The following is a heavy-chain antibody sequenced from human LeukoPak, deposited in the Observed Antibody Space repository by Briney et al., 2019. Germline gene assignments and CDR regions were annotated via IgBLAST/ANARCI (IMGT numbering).Heavy chain of an antibody. V-gene: IGHV3-33*01. J-gene: IGHJ4*02. CDR1: GFTFSSYG. D-gene: IGHD4-11*01. Sequence: GGSLRLSCAASGFTFSSYGMHWVRQAPGKGLEWVAVIRYDGSNKYYADSVKGRFTISRDNSKNTLYLQMNSLRAEDTAVYYCARDSAGILQYLSSLDYWGQGTLVSVSS. CDR3: ARDSAGILQYLSSLDY. CDR2: IRYDGSNK.